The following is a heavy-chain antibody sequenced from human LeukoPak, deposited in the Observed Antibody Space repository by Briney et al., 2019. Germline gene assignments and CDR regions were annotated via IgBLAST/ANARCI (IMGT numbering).Heavy chain of an antibody. CDR1: GGSISSYY. Sequence: SETLSLTCTVSGGSISSYYWSWIRQPPRKGLEWIGYIYYNGSTNYNPSLESRLTISVDLSENHVSLKLTSVTAADTAVYYCAREGGFYRPLDYSGQGTLVTVSS. J-gene: IGHJ4*02. V-gene: IGHV4-59*12. D-gene: IGHD3-3*01. CDR3: AREGGFYRPLDY. CDR2: IYYNGST.